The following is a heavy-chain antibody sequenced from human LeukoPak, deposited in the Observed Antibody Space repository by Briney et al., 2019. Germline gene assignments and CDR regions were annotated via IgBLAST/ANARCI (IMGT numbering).Heavy chain of an antibody. J-gene: IGHJ5*02. CDR2: ILADRDAGKK. Sequence: PGGSLRLSCAASGFTFGGLTMAWVRQTPGKGLEWLSGILADRDAGKKYYADSVKGPFTIYRDNSKNTLYLEMNNMRADDTAVYFCAKDLNYGDGRWEFDTWGQGTLVTV. CDR1: GFTFGGLT. CDR3: AKDLNYGDGRWEFDT. V-gene: IGHV3-23*01. D-gene: IGHD4-17*01.